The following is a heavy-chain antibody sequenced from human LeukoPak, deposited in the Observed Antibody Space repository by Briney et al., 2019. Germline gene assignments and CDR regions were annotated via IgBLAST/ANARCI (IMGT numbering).Heavy chain of an antibody. CDR1: GFTFSDYY. V-gene: IGHV3-11*01. J-gene: IGHJ4*02. D-gene: IGHD3-22*01. CDR2: ISSSGSTK. Sequence: GGSLRLSCAASGFTFSDYYMSWIRQAPGKGLEWVSYISSSGSTKYYADSVKGRFTISRDNAKNSLYLQMNSPRSEDTAVYYCARDGYDSSGYFGYYFDYWGQGTLVTVSS. CDR3: ARDGYDSSGYFGYYFDY.